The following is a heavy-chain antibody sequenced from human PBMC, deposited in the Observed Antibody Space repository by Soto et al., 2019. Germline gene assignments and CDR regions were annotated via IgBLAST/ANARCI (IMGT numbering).Heavy chain of an antibody. Sequence: SETLSLTCTVSGGSISSYYWSWIRQPPGKGLEWIGYIYYSGSTNYNPSLKSRVTISVDTSKNQFSLKLSSVTAADTAVYYCARVKQQLVLSVATFDPWGQGTLVTVSS. CDR1: GGSISSYY. D-gene: IGHD6-13*01. CDR2: IYYSGST. V-gene: IGHV4-59*01. J-gene: IGHJ5*02. CDR3: ARVKQQLVLSVATFDP.